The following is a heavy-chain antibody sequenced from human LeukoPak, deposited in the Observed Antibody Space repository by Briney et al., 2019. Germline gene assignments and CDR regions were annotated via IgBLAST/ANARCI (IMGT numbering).Heavy chain of an antibody. CDR2: ISGSGGST. CDR3: AKYMVRGIIRSPFDY. V-gene: IGHV3-23*01. Sequence: GGSLRPSCAASGFTFSSYDMSWVRQAPGKGLEWVSTISGSGGSTYYADSVKGRFTISRDNSKNTLYLQMNSLRAEDTAVYYCAKYMVRGIIRSPFDYWGQGTLVTVSS. J-gene: IGHJ4*02. D-gene: IGHD3-10*01. CDR1: GFTFSSYD.